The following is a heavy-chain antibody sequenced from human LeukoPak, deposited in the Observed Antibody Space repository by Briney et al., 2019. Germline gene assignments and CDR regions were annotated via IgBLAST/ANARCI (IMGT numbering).Heavy chain of an antibody. D-gene: IGHD6-13*01. V-gene: IGHV3-30*02. CDR2: IWYDGSNK. CDR3: ARGSWISSSWCVHCMHV. Sequence: DPGGSLRLSCAASGFTFSSYAMHWVRQAPGKGLEWVAFIWYDGSNKYYADSVKGRFTISRDNSKNTLYLQMNSLRAEDTAVYYCARGSWISSSWCVHCMHVWGKGTTVTISS. J-gene: IGHJ6*03. CDR1: GFTFSSYA.